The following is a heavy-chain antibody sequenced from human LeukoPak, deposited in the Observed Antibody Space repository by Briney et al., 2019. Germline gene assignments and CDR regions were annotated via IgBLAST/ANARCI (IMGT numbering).Heavy chain of an antibody. CDR3: AREAYCGGDCYSGPWVSPLDY. J-gene: IGHJ4*02. D-gene: IGHD2-21*02. CDR2: IIPIFGKA. Sequence: SVKVSCKASGGTLSSYAISWVRQAPGQGLEWMGGIIPIFGKANYAQKFQGRVTITTDESTSKAYMELSSLRSEDTAVYYCAREAYCGGDCYSGPWVSPLDYWGQGTLVTVSS. CDR1: GGTLSSYA. V-gene: IGHV1-69*05.